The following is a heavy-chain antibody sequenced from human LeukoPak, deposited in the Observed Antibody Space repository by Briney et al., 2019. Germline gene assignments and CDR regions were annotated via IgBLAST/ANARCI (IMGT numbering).Heavy chain of an antibody. D-gene: IGHD6-13*01. J-gene: IGHJ4*02. CDR2: IKQDGSEK. CDR1: GFTFSSYW. V-gene: IGHV3-7*04. Sequence: TGGSLRLSCAASGFTFSSYWMSWVRQAPGKGLEWVANIKQDGSEKYYVDSVKGRFTISRDNAKNSLYLQMNSLRAEDTAVYHCARGTIAAAGYYYFDYWGQGTQVTVSS. CDR3: ARGTIAAAGYYYFDY.